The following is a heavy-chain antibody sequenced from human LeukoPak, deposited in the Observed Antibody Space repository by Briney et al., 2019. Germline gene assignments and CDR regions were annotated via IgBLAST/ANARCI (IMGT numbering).Heavy chain of an antibody. D-gene: IGHD6-13*01. J-gene: IGHJ3*02. CDR2: ISSSSSYI. V-gene: IGHV3-21*01. CDR3: ARVPGQQLGSHAFDI. Sequence: GGSLRLSCAASGFSFTTSWMSWVRQAPGKGLEWVSSISSSSSYIYYADSVKGRFTISRDNAKNSLYLQMNSLRAEDTAVYYCARVPGQQLGSHAFDIWGQGTMVTVSS. CDR1: GFSFTTSW.